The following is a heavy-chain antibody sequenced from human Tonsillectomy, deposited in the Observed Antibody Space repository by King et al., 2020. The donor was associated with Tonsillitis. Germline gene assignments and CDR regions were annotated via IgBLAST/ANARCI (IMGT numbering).Heavy chain of an antibody. CDR2: ISPTGDKT. J-gene: IGHJ4*02. D-gene: IGHD2-21*02. CDR3: TRWGGGDHGF. CDR1: GFSFSSNA. Sequence: VQLVESGGGLVQPGGSLRLSCAASGFSFSSNAMSWVRQAPGKGLEWVSAISPTGDKTDYADSVKGRFIMSRDNSKNTVDLQMNSLRAEDTAIYYCTRWGGGDHGFWGRGTLVTVSS. V-gene: IGHV3-23*04.